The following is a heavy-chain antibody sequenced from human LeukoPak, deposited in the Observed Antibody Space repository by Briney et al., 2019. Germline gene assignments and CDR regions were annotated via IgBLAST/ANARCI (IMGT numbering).Heavy chain of an antibody. CDR2: IYTRGNT. V-gene: IGHV4-61*02. CDR3: GRGFGVVIMEDAFDI. J-gene: IGHJ3*02. D-gene: IGHD3-3*01. CDR1: GVSISSGSYY. Sequence: PSETLSLTYPVSGVSISSGSYYWSWIRRPAGKGLEWFVRIYTRGNTNYNPSLRARVTISVDTSKNQFSLELSSVSAADTAVYYCGRGFGVVIMEDAFDIWGQGTMVTVSS.